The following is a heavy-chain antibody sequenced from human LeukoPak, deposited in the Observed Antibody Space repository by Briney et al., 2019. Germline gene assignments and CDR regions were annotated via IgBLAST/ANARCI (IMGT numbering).Heavy chain of an antibody. CDR1: GYTFTNYG. V-gene: IGHV1-2*02. Sequence: GASVKVSCKASGYTFTNYGISWVRQAPGQGLEWMGWINPNSGGTNYAQKFQGRVTMTRDTSISTAYMELSRLRSDDTAVYYCARVAVGATKWFDPWGQGTLVTVSS. D-gene: IGHD1-26*01. CDR2: INPNSGGT. J-gene: IGHJ5*02. CDR3: ARVAVGATKWFDP.